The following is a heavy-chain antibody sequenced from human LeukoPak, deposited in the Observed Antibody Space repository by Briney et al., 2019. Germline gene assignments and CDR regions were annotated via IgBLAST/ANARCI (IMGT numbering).Heavy chain of an antibody. J-gene: IGHJ6*02. CDR1: GFAFSSYW. D-gene: IGHD6-13*01. CDR2: INSDGSST. V-gene: IGHV3-74*01. Sequence: PGGSLRLSCAASGFAFSSYWMHWVRQAPGKGLVWVSRINSDGSSTSYADSVKGRFTISRDNAKNTLYLQMNSLRAEDTAVYYCARVIRAAAAGYYNYYGMDVWGQGTTVTVSS. CDR3: ARVIRAAAAGYYNYYGMDV.